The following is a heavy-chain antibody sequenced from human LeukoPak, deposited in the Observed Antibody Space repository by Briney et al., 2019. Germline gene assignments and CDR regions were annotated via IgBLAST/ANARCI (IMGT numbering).Heavy chain of an antibody. V-gene: IGHV3-9*01. CDR3: AKDNYPWFGRDAFDI. Sequence: GGSLRLSCAASGFTFDDYAMHWVRQAPGKGMEWVSGISWNSASIGYADSVEGRFTISRDNAKNSLYLQMNSLRAEDTALYYCAKDNYPWFGRDAFDIWGQGTMVTVSS. CDR2: ISWNSASI. D-gene: IGHD3-10*01. J-gene: IGHJ3*02. CDR1: GFTFDDYA.